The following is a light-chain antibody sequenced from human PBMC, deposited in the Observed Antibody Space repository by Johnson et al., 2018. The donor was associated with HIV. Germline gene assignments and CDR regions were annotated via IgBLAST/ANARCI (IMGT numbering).Light chain of an antibody. CDR2: ENN. CDR1: SSNIGNKY. V-gene: IGLV1-51*02. CDR3: GTWDSSMSAG. Sequence: QSVLTQPSSVSAAPGQKVTISCSGSSSNIGNKYVSWYQQLPGTAPKLLIYENNKRPSGIPDRLSGSKSGTSATLGITGLQTGDEANYYCGTWDSSMSAGFGSGTKVTVL. J-gene: IGLJ1*01.